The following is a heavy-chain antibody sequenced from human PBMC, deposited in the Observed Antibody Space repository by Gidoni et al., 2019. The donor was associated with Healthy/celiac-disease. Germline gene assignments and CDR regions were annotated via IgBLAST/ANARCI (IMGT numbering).Heavy chain of an antibody. V-gene: IGHV3-13*01. J-gene: IGHJ4*02. Sequence: EVQLVESGGGLVQPGGSLRLSCAASGFTFSSYVMHWVRQATGKGLEWVSAIGTAGDTYYPGSVKGRFTISRENAKNSLYLQMNSLRAEDTAVYYCARASGQLVDYWGQGTLVTVSS. CDR1: GFTFSSYV. D-gene: IGHD6-6*01. CDR3: ARASGQLVDY. CDR2: IGTAGDT.